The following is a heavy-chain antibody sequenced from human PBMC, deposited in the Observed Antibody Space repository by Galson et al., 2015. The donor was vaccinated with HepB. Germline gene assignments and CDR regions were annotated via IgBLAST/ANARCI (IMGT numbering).Heavy chain of an antibody. CDR1: GGSISSYY. CDR3: ARGLGSGSYYPAHFDY. CDR2: IYTSGST. Sequence: ETLSLTCTVSGGSISSYYWSWIRQPAGKGLEWIGRIYTSGSTNYNPSLKSRVTMSVDTSKNQFSLKLSSVTAADTAVYYCARGLGSGSYYPAHFDYWGQGTLVTVSS. D-gene: IGHD3-10*01. J-gene: IGHJ4*02. V-gene: IGHV4-4*07.